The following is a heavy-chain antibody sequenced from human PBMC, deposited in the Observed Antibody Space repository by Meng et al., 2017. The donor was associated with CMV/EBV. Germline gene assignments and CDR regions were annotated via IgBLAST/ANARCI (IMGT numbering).Heavy chain of an antibody. CDR2: INSDGSST. V-gene: IGHV3-74*01. CDR1: GFTFSSYW. CDR3: ARGYYDFWSGYSPSMDV. J-gene: IGHJ6*02. D-gene: IGHD3-3*01. Sequence: GGSLRLSCAASGFTFSSYWMHWVRQAPGKGLVWVSRINSDGSSTSYADSVKGRFTISRDNAKNTLYLQMNSLRAEDTAVYYCARGYYDFWSGYSPSMDVWGQGTTVTVSS.